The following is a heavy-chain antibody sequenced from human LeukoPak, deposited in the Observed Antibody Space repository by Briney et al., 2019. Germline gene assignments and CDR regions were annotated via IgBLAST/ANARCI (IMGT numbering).Heavy chain of an antibody. CDR3: AKLLRDVTIYDF. D-gene: IGHD4-23*01. J-gene: IGHJ4*01. CDR2: INQDQSAK. CDR1: GFTFRNFW. V-gene: IGHV3-7*01. Sequence: GGSLRLSCAASGFTFRNFWMSWVRQASGKGLEWVASINQDQSAKFYVDSVRGRFTISRDNAQNSLFLQMNSLRAEDTAFYYCAKLLRDVTIYDFWGQGALVTVSS.